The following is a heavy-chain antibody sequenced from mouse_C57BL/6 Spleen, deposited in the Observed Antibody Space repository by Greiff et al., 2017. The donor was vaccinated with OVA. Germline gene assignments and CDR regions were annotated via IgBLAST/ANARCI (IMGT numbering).Heavy chain of an antibody. J-gene: IGHJ4*01. V-gene: IGHV5-17*01. CDR2: ISSGSSTI. CDR3: ARRAITTASSGGYYYAMDY. D-gene: IGHD1-1*01. CDR1: GFTFSDYG. Sequence: EVKVVESGGGLVKPGGSLKLSCAASGFTFSDYGMHWVRQAPEKGLEWVAYISSGSSTIYYADTVKGRFTISRDNAKNTLFLQMTSLRSEDTAMYYCARRAITTASSGGYYYAMDYWGQGTSVTVSS.